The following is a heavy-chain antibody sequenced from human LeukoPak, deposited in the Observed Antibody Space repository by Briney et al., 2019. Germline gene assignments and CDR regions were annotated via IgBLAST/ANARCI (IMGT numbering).Heavy chain of an antibody. J-gene: IGHJ4*02. D-gene: IGHD3-22*01. V-gene: IGHV7-4-1*02. CDR2: INTNTGNP. CDR1: GYTFTSYA. CDR3: ARYYYDSSGYYYVPFDY. Sequence: ASVKVSCKASGYTFTSYAMNWVRQAPGQGLEWMGWINTNTGNPTYAQGFTGRFVFSLDTSVSTAYLQISSLKAEDTAVYYCARYYYDSSGYYYVPFDYWGQGTLVTVSS.